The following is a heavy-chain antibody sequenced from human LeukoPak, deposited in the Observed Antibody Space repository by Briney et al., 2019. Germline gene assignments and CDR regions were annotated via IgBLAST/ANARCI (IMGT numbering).Heavy chain of an antibody. D-gene: IGHD2-21*01. CDR2: ISAYNGNT. CDR1: GYTFTSYG. J-gene: IGHJ4*02. Sequence: ASVKVSCKASGYTFTSYGISWVRQAPGQGLEWMGWISAYNGNTNYAQKLQGRVTMTTDTSTSTAYMELRSLRSDDTAVYYCAREAYSDLYFDYWAREPWSPSPQ. V-gene: IGHV1-18*01. CDR3: AREAYSDLYFDY.